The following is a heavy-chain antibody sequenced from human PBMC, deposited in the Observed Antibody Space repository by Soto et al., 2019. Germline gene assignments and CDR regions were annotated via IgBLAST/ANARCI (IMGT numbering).Heavy chain of an antibody. CDR2: INAGSGNT. V-gene: IGHV1-3*01. CDR3: ARDTETLGPRANDALDI. CDR1: GYTFSAYT. D-gene: IGHD3-3*02. J-gene: IGHJ3*02. Sequence: SVKVSCKATGYTFSAYTMNWVRQAPGQSLEWMGWINAGSGNTKYSQNFQGRVSITRDTSASTVYMELTGLTSEDTAVYYCARDTETLGPRANDALDIWGQGTMVTVSS.